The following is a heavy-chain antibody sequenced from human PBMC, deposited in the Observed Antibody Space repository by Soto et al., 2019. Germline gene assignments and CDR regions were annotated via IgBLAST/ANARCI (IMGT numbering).Heavy chain of an antibody. CDR3: ARGNSPIFGVARYYYYYMDV. CDR2: ISHSGLR. D-gene: IGHD3-3*01. Sequence: ETLSLTCIVSGVSISSGYCTWIRQSPGKGLEWIGYISHSGLRHYRASLQSRLTMSVETSKNQFSLNLSSVTAADTAVYYCARGNSPIFGVARYYYYYMDVWGKGTTVTVSS. V-gene: IGHV4-59*12. J-gene: IGHJ6*03. CDR1: GVSISSGY.